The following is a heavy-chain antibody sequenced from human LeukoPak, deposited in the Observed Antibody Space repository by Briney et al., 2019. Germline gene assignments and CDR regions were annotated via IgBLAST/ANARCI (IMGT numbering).Heavy chain of an antibody. D-gene: IGHD3-22*01. CDR2: INHSGST. CDR3: ARQRRTYYYDSSGYYSDY. Sequence: SETLSLTCAVYGGSFSGYYWSWIRQPPGKGLEWIGAINHSGSTNYNPSLKSRVTISVDTSKNQFSLKLSSVTAADTAVYYCARQRRTYYYDSSGYYSDYWGQGTLVTVSS. V-gene: IGHV4-34*01. J-gene: IGHJ4*02. CDR1: GGSFSGYY.